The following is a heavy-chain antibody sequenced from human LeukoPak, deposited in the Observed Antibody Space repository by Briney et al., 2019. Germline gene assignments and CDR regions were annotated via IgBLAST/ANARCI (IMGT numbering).Heavy chain of an antibody. Sequence: QPGGSLRLSCAASGFTFSSYGMHWVRQAPGKGLEWVAVIWYDGSNKYYADSVKGRFTISRDNSKNTLYLQMNSLRAEDTAVYYCAKEDQMGSSSWFYYYGMDVWGKGTTVTVSS. D-gene: IGHD6-13*01. CDR2: IWYDGSNK. CDR3: AKEDQMGSSSWFYYYGMDV. V-gene: IGHV3-30*02. CDR1: GFTFSSYG. J-gene: IGHJ6*04.